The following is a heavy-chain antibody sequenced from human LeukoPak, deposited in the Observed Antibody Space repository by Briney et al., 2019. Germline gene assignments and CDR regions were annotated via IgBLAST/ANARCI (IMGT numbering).Heavy chain of an antibody. CDR2: IYSSVST. V-gene: IGHV3-66*01. D-gene: IGHD3-10*01. CDR3: ARISWGNYYFDY. Sequence: PGGSLRLSCAASGFTFSDYSMSWVRQAPGKGLEWVSVIYSSVSTYYADSVKGRFTIYRDNSKNTLYLQMNSLGAEDTAVYYCARISWGNYYFDYWGQGTLVTVSS. J-gene: IGHJ4*02. CDR1: GFTFSDYS.